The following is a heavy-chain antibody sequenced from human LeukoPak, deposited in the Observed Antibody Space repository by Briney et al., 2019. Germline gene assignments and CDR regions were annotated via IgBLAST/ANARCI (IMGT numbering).Heavy chain of an antibody. CDR2: IYYSGST. D-gene: IGHD2-21*02. J-gene: IGHJ3*02. Sequence: SETLSHTCTVSGGSISSYYWSWIRQPPGKGLEWIGYIYYSGSTNYNPSLKSRVTISVDTSKNQFSLKLSSVTAADTAVYYCARLRAGFVVVTAHDAFDIWGQGTMVTVSS. CDR3: ARLRAGFVVVTAHDAFDI. V-gene: IGHV4-59*01. CDR1: GGSISSYY.